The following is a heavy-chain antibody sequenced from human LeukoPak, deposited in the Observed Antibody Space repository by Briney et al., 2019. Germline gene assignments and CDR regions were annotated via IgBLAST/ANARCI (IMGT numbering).Heavy chain of an antibody. D-gene: IGHD3-10*01. Sequence: GGSVTLFCSASGFTFSRYAMHWVRQAPGKGLEYVSAISSNGGSTYYADSVKGRFTISRDNSRNTLHLQMSSLRVEDTAVYYCVKDSSSGSYFDYWGQGPMVTVTS. J-gene: IGHJ4*02. CDR1: GFTFSRYA. CDR3: VKDSSSGSYFDY. V-gene: IGHV3-64D*06. CDR2: ISSNGGST.